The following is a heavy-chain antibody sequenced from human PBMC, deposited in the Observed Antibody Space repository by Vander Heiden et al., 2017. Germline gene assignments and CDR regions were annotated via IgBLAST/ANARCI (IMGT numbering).Heavy chain of an antibody. CDR3: ARVGRDYASDY. D-gene: IGHD2-15*01. Sequence: QVQLVESGGRVVQPGRSLILSCAASGFTFSSYAMHWVRQAPGKGLEWVAVISYDGSNKYDADSVKGRFTISRDNSKNTLYLQMNRLRAEDTAVYYCARVGRDYASDYWGEGTLVTISS. J-gene: IGHJ4*02. CDR1: GFTFSSYA. V-gene: IGHV3-30-3*01. CDR2: ISYDGSNK.